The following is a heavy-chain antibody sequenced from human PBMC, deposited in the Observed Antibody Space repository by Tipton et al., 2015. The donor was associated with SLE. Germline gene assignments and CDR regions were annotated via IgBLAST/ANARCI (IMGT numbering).Heavy chain of an antibody. J-gene: IGHJ5*02. CDR1: GDSITSDY. CDR2: ISYSGST. D-gene: IGHD5-24*01. V-gene: IGHV4-59*01. CDR3: ARMRGGYNAHH. Sequence: TLSLTCTVSGDSITSDYWTWIRQPPGKGLEWIGCISYSGSTNYNPSVRSRVSISLDTSKNQFSLKVKSVTTADTAVYYCARMRGGYNAHHWGQGILVTVSS.